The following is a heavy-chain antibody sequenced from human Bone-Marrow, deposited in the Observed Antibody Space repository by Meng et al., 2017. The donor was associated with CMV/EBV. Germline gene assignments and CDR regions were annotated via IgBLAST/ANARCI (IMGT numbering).Heavy chain of an antibody. J-gene: IGHJ6*02. CDR3: AKAVLGRRYYYYGMDV. D-gene: IGHD4/OR15-4a*01. CDR1: GFTFSSYA. CDR2: IRYDGSNK. Sequence: GESLKISCAASGFTFSSYAMHWVRQAPGKGLEWVAFIRYDGSNKYYADSVKGRFTISRDNSKNTLYLQMNSLRAEDTAVYYCAKAVLGRRYYYYGMDVWGQGTTVTVSS. V-gene: IGHV3-30*02.